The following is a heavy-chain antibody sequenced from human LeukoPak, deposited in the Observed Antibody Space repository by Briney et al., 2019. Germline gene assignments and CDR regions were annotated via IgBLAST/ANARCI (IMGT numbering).Heavy chain of an antibody. CDR1: GFTFNSYG. V-gene: IGHV3-23*01. CDR3: ARQKRSHGNFDY. D-gene: IGHD1-1*01. CDR2: ISGSGGST. J-gene: IGHJ4*02. Sequence: GGSLRLSCAASGFTFNSYGMHWVRQAPGKGLEWVSAISGSGGSTYYADSVKGRFTISRDNPKNTLYLQMNSLRAEDTAMYYCARQKRSHGNFDYWGLGTLVTVSS.